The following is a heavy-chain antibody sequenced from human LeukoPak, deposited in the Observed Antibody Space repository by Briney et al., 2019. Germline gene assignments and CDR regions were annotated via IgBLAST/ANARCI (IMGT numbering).Heavy chain of an antibody. CDR1: GGSISSYY. V-gene: IGHV4-4*09. D-gene: IGHD4-23*01. CDR2: IYTSGST. CDR3: ARPGYGGNTLDY. Sequence: SETLSLTCTVSGGSISSYYWSWIRQPPGKGLEWIGYIYTSGSTNYNPSLKSRVTISVDTSKNQFSLKLSSVTAADTAVYYCARPGYGGNTLDYWGQGTLVTVSS. J-gene: IGHJ4*02.